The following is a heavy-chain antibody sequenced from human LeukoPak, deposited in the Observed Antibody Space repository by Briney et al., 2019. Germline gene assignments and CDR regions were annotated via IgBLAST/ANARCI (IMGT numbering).Heavy chain of an antibody. D-gene: IGHD3-10*01. CDR1: GGTFSSYA. Sequence: ASVKLSCKASGGTFSSYAISWVRQAPGQGLEWMGWISPYNGNTNYAQKFQGRVSMATDTSTSTAYMELRSLRPDDTAVYYCTRTQGTYNYWGQGTLVTVSS. CDR2: ISPYNGNT. J-gene: IGHJ4*02. CDR3: TRTQGTYNY. V-gene: IGHV1-18*01.